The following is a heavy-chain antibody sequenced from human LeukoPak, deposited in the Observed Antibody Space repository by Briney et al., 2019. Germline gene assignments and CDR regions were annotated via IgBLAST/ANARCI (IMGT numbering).Heavy chain of an antibody. CDR3: ARRGQYCSSTSCTGYYYGMDV. D-gene: IGHD2-2*01. Sequence: GRSLRLSCAASGFTSSSYAMHWVRQAPGKGLEWVAVISYDGSNKYYADSVKGRFTISRDNSKNTLYLQMNSLRAEDTAVYYCARRGQYCSSTSCTGYYYGMDVWGQGTTVTVSS. CDR1: GFTSSSYA. CDR2: ISYDGSNK. V-gene: IGHV3-30-3*01. J-gene: IGHJ6*02.